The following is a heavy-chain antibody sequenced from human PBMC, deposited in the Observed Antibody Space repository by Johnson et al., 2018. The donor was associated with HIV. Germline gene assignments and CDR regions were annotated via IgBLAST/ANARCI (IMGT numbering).Heavy chain of an antibody. CDR1: GFTVCSNY. V-gene: IGHV3-66*01. Sequence: VPLVESGGGLVQPGGSLRLSCAASGFTVCSNYMSWVRQAPGKGLEWVSVIYSGGSTYYADSVKGRCTISRDNSKNTLYLQMNSLRAEDTAVYYCAKIIGYSSGLEIWGQGTMVTVSS. CDR2: IYSGGST. CDR3: AKIIGYSSGLEI. D-gene: IGHD6-19*01. J-gene: IGHJ3*02.